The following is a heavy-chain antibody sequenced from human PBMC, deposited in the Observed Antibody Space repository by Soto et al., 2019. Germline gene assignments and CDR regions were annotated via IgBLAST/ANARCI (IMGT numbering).Heavy chain of an antibody. D-gene: IGHD5-18*01. Sequence: GGSLRLSCAASGFTFSSYGMHWVRQAPGKGLEWVAVIWYDGSNKYYADSVKGRFTISRDNSKNTLYLQMNSLRAEDTAVYYCARDLKGYSFEGVYYYYYGMDVWGQGTTVTVSS. CDR2: IWYDGSNK. V-gene: IGHV3-33*01. CDR1: GFTFSSYG. CDR3: ARDLKGYSFEGVYYYYYGMDV. J-gene: IGHJ6*02.